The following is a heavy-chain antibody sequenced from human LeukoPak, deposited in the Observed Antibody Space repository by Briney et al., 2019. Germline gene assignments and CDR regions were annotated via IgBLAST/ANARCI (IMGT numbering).Heavy chain of an antibody. Sequence: GGSLRLSCAASGFTFSPSAMSWVRQAPGKGLEWVSAISGSGGSTYYADSVKGRFTISRDNSKSTLYLQMNSLRAEDTAIYYCAKVLGASSGYYTGNYYYYGMDVWGQGTTVTVSS. J-gene: IGHJ6*02. D-gene: IGHD3-22*01. CDR1: GFTFSPSA. CDR2: ISGSGGST. V-gene: IGHV3-23*01. CDR3: AKVLGASSGYYTGNYYYYGMDV.